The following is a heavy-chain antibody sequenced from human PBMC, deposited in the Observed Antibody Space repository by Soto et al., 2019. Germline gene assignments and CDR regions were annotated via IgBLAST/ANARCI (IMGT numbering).Heavy chain of an antibody. V-gene: IGHV1-8*01. CDR1: GYTFTSYD. J-gene: IGHJ6*03. Sequence: ASVKVSCKASGYTFTSYDINWVRQATGQGLEWMGWMNPNSGNTGYAQKFQGRVTMTRNTSISTAYMELSSLRSEDTAVYYCARGSSDYYYYYYMDVWGKGTTVTVSS. CDR3: ARGSSDYYYYYYMDV. CDR2: MNPNSGNT.